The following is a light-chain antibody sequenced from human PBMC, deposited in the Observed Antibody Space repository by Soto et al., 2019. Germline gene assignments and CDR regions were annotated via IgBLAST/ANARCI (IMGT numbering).Light chain of an antibody. Sequence: QSVLTQPASVYGSPGQSMTISCTGTSRDVGGYNYVSWYQQQPGKAPKFMIYDVSNRPSGVSNRFSGSKSGNTASLTISGLQAEDEADYYCCSYTTSNTRQIVFGTGTKVTVL. V-gene: IGLV2-14*01. CDR2: DVS. CDR1: SRDVGGYNY. J-gene: IGLJ1*01. CDR3: CSYTTSNTRQIV.